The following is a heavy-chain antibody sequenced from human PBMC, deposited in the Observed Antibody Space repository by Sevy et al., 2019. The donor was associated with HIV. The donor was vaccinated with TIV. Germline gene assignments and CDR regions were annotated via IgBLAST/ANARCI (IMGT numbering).Heavy chain of an antibody. D-gene: IGHD5-18*01. CDR1: GYSISSGYY. J-gene: IGHJ5*02. V-gene: IGHV4-38-2*01. CDR3: ARSESGKRWIQLSPRYNWFDP. Sequence: SETLSLTCAVSGYSISSGYYWGWIRQPPGKGLEWIGSIYHSGSTYYNPSLKSRVTISVGTSKNQFSLKLSSVTAADTAVYYCARSESGKRWIQLSPRYNWFDPWGQGTLVTVSS. CDR2: IYHSGST.